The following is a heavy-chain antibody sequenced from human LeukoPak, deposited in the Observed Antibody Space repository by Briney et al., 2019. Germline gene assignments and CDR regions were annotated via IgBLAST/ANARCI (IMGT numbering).Heavy chain of an antibody. CDR2: IYRNGDT. V-gene: IGHV4-38-2*02. D-gene: IGHD3-22*01. Sequence: PSETLSLTCPVSGGSISSDWYWGCGRRRPGNGLEWIGAIYRNGDTYYNPSLKSRVTISLDTSKNQFSLRLNSVTAADTAVYYCARAKRDYYDNSGYESYYYFMDVWGKGTTVTVSS. CDR1: GGSISSDWY. J-gene: IGHJ6*03. CDR3: ARAKRDYYDNSGYESYYYFMDV.